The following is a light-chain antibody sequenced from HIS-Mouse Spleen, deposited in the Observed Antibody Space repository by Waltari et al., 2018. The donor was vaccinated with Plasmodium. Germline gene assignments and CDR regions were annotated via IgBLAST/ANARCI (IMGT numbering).Light chain of an antibody. V-gene: IGKV3-20*01. J-gene: IGKJ2*01. Sequence: EIVLTQSPGTLSLSPGERATLSCRASQSVSSSYLAWYQQKPGQAPRLLIYGASSRATGSPDRLSGSGSGTDLTLTISRLEPEDFAVYYCQQYGSSPYTFGQGTKLEIK. CDR1: QSVSSSY. CDR3: QQYGSSPYT. CDR2: GAS.